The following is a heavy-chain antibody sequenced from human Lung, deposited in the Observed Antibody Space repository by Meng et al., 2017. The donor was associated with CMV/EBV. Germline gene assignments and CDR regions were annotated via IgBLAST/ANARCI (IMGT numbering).Heavy chain of an antibody. V-gene: IGHV2-5*01. CDR2: TYWNDDK. D-gene: IGHD3-9*01. Sequence: SGPTLVXPTQTLTLTCSFSGFSLSTNGAGVGWVRQTPGKALEWLAFTYWNDDKRYSPSLKSRLTITKDTSKNQLVLTMTNVDPVDTATYYCAYRAVAYDILTGYYNPYYFDYWGQGTXVTVSS. J-gene: IGHJ4*02. CDR3: AYRAVAYDILTGYYNPYYFDY. CDR1: GFSLSTNGAG.